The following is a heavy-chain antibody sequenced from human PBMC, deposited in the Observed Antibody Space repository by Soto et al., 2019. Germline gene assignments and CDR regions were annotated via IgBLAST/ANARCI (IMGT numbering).Heavy chain of an antibody. D-gene: IGHD3-22*01. CDR1: GGSISSYY. CDR2: IYYSGST. J-gene: IGHJ3*02. CDR3: ARGYYYDSSGYYDAFDI. Sequence: PSETLSLTCTVSGGSISSYYWSWIRQPPGKGLEWIGYIYYSGSTNYNPSLKSRVTISVDTSKNQFSLKLSSVTAADTAVYYCARGYYYDSSGYYDAFDIWGQGTMVTVS. V-gene: IGHV4-59*01.